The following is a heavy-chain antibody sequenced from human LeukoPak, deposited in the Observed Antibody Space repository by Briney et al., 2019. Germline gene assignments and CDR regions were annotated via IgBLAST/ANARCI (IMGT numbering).Heavy chain of an antibody. Sequence: GGSLRLSCAASGFTFSSYAMHCVRQAPGKGLEWVAVISYDGSNKYYADSVKGRFTISRDNSKNTLYLQMNSLRAEDTAVYYCARDRGGYFDYWGQGTLVTVSS. CDR2: ISYDGSNK. J-gene: IGHJ4*02. V-gene: IGHV3-30*04. CDR3: ARDRGGYFDY. CDR1: GFTFSSYA. D-gene: IGHD3-10*01.